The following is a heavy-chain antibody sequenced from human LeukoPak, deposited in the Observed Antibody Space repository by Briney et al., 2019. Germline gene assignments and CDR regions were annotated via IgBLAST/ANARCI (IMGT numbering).Heavy chain of an antibody. CDR3: ARGLKGVVPAAIGY. V-gene: IGHV3-53*01. CDR1: GFTFSSYA. D-gene: IGHD2-2*02. CDR2: IYSGGST. Sequence: GGSLRLSCAASGFTFSSYAMSWVRQAPGKGLEWVSVIYSGGSTYYADSVKGRFTISRDNSKNTLYLQMNSLRAEDTAVYYCARGLKGVVPAAIGYWGQGTLVTVSS. J-gene: IGHJ4*02.